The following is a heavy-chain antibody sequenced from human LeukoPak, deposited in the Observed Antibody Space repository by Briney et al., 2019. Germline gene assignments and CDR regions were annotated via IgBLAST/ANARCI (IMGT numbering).Heavy chain of an antibody. CDR2: INPNSGGT. CDR1: GYTFSSYT. CDR3: ARERYESSGYSD. V-gene: IGHV1-2*02. Sequence: ASVKVSCKTSGYTFSSYTIIWVRQAPGQGLEWMGWINPNSGGTNYAQKFQGRVAMTRDTSISTAYMELSRLRSDDTAVYYCARERYESSGYSDWGQGTLVTVSS. D-gene: IGHD3-22*01. J-gene: IGHJ4*02.